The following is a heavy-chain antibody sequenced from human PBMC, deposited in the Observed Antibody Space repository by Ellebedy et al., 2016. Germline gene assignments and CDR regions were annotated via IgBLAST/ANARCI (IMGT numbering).Heavy chain of an antibody. CDR3: ARVSGAGGWFDP. CDR1: GYTFTSYY. Sequence: ASVKVSCXASGYTFTSYYMHWVRRAPGQGLEWMGWISAYNGNTNYAQKLQGRVTMTTDTSTSTAYMELRSLRSDDTAVYYCARVSGAGGWFDPWGQGTLVTVSS. V-gene: IGHV1-18*04. J-gene: IGHJ5*02. D-gene: IGHD2/OR15-2a*01. CDR2: ISAYNGNT.